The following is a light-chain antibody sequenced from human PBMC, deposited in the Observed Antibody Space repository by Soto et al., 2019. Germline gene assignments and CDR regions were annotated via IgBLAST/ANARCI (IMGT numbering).Light chain of an antibody. CDR3: QQYGSSPRT. Sequence: EIVLTQSPGTLSLSPGERATLSCRASQSVSSSYLAWYQQKPGQAPRHLIYGASSRATGIPDRFSGSGSGTDFTLTISRLEPEDFAVYYCQQYGSSPRTFGQGTEVEIK. V-gene: IGKV3-20*01. J-gene: IGKJ1*01. CDR2: GAS. CDR1: QSVSSSY.